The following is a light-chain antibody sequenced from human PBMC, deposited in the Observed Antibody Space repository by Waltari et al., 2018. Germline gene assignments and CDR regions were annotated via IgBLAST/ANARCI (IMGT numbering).Light chain of an antibody. CDR3: QQSYRTPELT. CDR2: GAS. CDR1: QNISIY. Sequence: DIQMTQSPSSLSASVGERVTITCRASQNISIYLNWYQQKPGKAPKVMIYGASSLQNGVPSRFSGSGSGTDFTLTIGSLQPEDFAIYYCQQSYRTPELTFGGGTRVEI. J-gene: IGKJ4*01. V-gene: IGKV1-39*01.